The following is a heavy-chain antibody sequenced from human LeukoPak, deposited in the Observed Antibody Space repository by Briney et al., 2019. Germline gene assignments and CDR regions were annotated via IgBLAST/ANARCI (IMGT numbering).Heavy chain of an antibody. V-gene: IGHV3-23*01. CDR1: GFTFSSYG. CDR3: AKQGGNTFYFDY. D-gene: IGHD4-23*01. J-gene: IGHJ4*02. CDR2: ISGSGAGT. Sequence: GGSLRLSCAASGFTFSSYGMHWVRQAPGKGLEWVSAISGSGAGTTYADSVKGRFTISRDNSKNTVCLQMNSLRAEDTAVYYCAKQGGNTFYFDYWGQGTLVTVSS.